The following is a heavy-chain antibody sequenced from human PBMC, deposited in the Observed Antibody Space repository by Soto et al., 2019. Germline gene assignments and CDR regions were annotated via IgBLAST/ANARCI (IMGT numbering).Heavy chain of an antibody. V-gene: IGHV1-2*04. Sequence: RASVKVSCKASGYTFTGYYMHWVRQAPGQGLEWMGWINPNSGGTNYAQKFQGWVTMTRDTSISTAYMELSRLRSDDTAVYYCARDISYGSGHAFDIWGQGTMVTVSS. CDR1: GYTFTGYY. D-gene: IGHD3-10*01. J-gene: IGHJ3*02. CDR3: ARDISYGSGHAFDI. CDR2: INPNSGGT.